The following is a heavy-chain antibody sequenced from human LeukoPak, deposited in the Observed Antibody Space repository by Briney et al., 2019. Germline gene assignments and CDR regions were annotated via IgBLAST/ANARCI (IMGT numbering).Heavy chain of an antibody. V-gene: IGHV4-30-2*03. J-gene: IGHJ2*01. CDR2: VYYSGST. CDR1: DGSINSGGYS. D-gene: IGHD7-27*01. CDR3: ARLNWGESYFDL. Sequence: SQTLSLTCAVSDGSINSGGYSWSWIRQPPGKGLEWIGNVYYSGSTYYNPSLKSRVTISVDTSKNQFSLNLNSVTAADTAVYYCARLNWGESYFDLWGRGTLVTVSS.